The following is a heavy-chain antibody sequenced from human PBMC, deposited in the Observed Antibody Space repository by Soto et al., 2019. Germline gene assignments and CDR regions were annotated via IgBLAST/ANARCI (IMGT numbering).Heavy chain of an antibody. CDR2: ISAYNGNT. CDR3: ARDYYDFWSGYLTPNWFDP. J-gene: IGHJ5*02. Sequence: SVKVSCKASGYTFTGYGISWVRQAPGQGLEWMGWISAYNGNTNYAQKLQGRVTMTTDTSTSTAYMELRSLRSDDTAMYYCARDYYDFWSGYLTPNWFDPWGQGTLVTVSS. D-gene: IGHD3-3*01. CDR1: GYTFTGYG. V-gene: IGHV1-18*04.